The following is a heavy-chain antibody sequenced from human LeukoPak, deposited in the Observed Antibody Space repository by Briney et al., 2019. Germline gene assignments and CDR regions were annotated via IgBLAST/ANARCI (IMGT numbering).Heavy chain of an antibody. Sequence: PSETLSLTCTVSGGSISSYYWSWIRQPPGKGLEWIGYIYYRGSTNYNPSLKSRVTISVDTSKNQFSLKLSSVTAADTAVYYCARRQWPRGNWFDPWGQGTLVTVSS. J-gene: IGHJ5*02. CDR2: IYYRGST. V-gene: IGHV4-59*08. D-gene: IGHD6-19*01. CDR3: ARRQWPRGNWFDP. CDR1: GGSISSYY.